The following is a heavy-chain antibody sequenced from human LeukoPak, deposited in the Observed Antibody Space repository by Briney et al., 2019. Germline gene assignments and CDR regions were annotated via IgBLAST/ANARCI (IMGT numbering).Heavy chain of an antibody. CDR2: IYSGGST. V-gene: IGHV3-53*01. D-gene: IGHD6-19*01. CDR1: GFTVSSNY. J-gene: IGHJ4*02. CDR3: ARGIAVAGSKTPYFDY. Sequence: PGGSLRLSCAASGFTVSSNYMRWVRQAPGRGLEWVSVIYSGGSTYYADSVKGRFTISRDNSKNTLYLQMNSLRAEDTAVYYCARGIAVAGSKTPYFDYWGQGTLVTVSS.